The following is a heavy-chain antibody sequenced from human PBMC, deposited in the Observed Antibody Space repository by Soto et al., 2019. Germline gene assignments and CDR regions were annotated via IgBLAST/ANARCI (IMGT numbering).Heavy chain of an antibody. Sequence: SETLSLTCAVYGGSFSGYYWSWIRQPPGKGLEWIGEINHSGSTNYNPSLKSRVTISVDTSKNQFSLKLSSVTAADTAVYYCAREQGRITMVRGVRYYFDYWGQGTLVTVSS. CDR2: INHSGST. CDR3: AREQGRITMVRGVRYYFDY. D-gene: IGHD3-10*01. J-gene: IGHJ4*02. CDR1: GGSFSGYY. V-gene: IGHV4-34*01.